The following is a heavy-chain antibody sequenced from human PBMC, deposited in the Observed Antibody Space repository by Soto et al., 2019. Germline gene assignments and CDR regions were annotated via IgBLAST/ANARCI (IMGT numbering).Heavy chain of an antibody. V-gene: IGHV4-30-2*01. CDR1: GGSISSGGYS. J-gene: IGHJ2*01. CDR2: IYRSGRN. Sequence: QLQLQESGSGLVKPSQTLSLTCAVSGGSISSGGYSWSSIRQPPGKGLEWMRYIYRSGRNYCNLFLLSRFPLSVDRSKHQLPLKLSSVTAADTAVYSCARVPGLWGRGTRVTVSS. CDR3: ARVPGL.